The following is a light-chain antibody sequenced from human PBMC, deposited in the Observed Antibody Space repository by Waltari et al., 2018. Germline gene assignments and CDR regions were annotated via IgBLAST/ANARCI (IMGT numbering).Light chain of an antibody. CDR1: NIGSKS. CDR3: QVWDSRTDHVI. J-gene: IGLJ2*01. V-gene: IGLV3-21*02. CDR2: DDT. Sequence: YVLTQPPSVSVAPGQTARITCGGRNIGSKSVNWHQQTPGRAPILVVYDDTDRPSVISERFSGSNAGNTATLIISGVEAGDEADYYCQVWDSRTDHVIFGGGTKLTVL.